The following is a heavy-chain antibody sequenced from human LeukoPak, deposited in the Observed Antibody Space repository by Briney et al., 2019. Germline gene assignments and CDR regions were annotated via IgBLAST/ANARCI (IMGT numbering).Heavy chain of an antibody. Sequence: GGSLRLSCAASGFTFSSYIMNWVRQAPGKGPEWVSSISSSSAYIYYADSVKGRFTISRDNAKSSLFLQMNSLRDEDTAVYYCARDRDWSFDYWGQGTLVTVSS. J-gene: IGHJ4*02. CDR2: ISSSSAYI. V-gene: IGHV3-21*01. CDR3: ARDRDWSFDY. D-gene: IGHD3/OR15-3a*01. CDR1: GFTFSSYI.